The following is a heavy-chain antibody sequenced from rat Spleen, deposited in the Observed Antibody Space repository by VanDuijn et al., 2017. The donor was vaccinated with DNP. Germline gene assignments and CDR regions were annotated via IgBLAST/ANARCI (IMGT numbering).Heavy chain of an antibody. J-gene: IGHJ3*01. CDR2: ILYDGSRT. Sequence: EVQLVESGGGLVPPGRSLKLSCVVSGFTFSDYNMAWVRQAPKKGLEWVATILYDGSRTYYRDSVKGRFTISRDNAKNTLYLQMDSLRSEDTATYYCATGTFAYWGQGTLVTVSS. V-gene: IGHV5S10*01. CDR1: GFTFSDYN. CDR3: ATGTFAY.